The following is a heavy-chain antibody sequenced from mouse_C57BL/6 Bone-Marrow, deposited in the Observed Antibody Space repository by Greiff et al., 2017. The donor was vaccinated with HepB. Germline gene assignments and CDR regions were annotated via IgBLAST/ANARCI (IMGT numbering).Heavy chain of an antibody. CDR2: ISDGGSYT. CDR3: ARDTTTRVADY. V-gene: IGHV5-4*01. Sequence: EVQLVESGGGLVKPGGSLKLSCAASGFTFSSYAMSWVRQTPEKRLEWVATISDGGSYTYYPDNVKGRFTISRDNAKNNLYLQMSHLKSEDTAMYYCARDTTTRVADYWGKGTTLTVSS. CDR1: GFTFSSYA. D-gene: IGHD1-1*01. J-gene: IGHJ2*01.